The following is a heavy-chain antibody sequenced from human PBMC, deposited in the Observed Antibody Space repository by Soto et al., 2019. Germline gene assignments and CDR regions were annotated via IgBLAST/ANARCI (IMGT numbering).Heavy chain of an antibody. D-gene: IGHD3-3*01. CDR2: IIPIFGTA. Sequence: GASVKVSCKASGGTFSSYAISWVRQAPGQGLEWMGGIIPIFGTANYAQKFQGRVTITADESTSTAYMELSSLRSEDTAVYYCARVYDFWSGYFSGAYFDYWDQGALVTVS. CDR3: ARVYDFWSGYFSGAYFDY. J-gene: IGHJ4*02. V-gene: IGHV1-69*13. CDR1: GGTFSSYA.